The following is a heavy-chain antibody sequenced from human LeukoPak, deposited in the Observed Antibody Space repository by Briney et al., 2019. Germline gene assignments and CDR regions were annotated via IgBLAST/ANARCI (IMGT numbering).Heavy chain of an antibody. Sequence: GASVKVSCKASGYTFTSYYMHWVRQAPGQGLEWMGIINHSGGSTSYAQKFQGRVTMTRDMSTSTVYMELSSLRSEDTAVYYCAREGPYYDFCSGYTDAFDIWGQGTMVTVSS. J-gene: IGHJ3*02. V-gene: IGHV1-46*01. CDR1: GYTFTSYY. CDR3: AREGPYYDFCSGYTDAFDI. D-gene: IGHD3-3*01. CDR2: INHSGGST.